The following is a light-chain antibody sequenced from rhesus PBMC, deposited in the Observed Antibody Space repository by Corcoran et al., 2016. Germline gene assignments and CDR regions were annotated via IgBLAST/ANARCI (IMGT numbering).Light chain of an antibody. CDR1: QSISSW. J-gene: IGKJ1*01. CDR3: QQYSSSPRT. CDR2: KAS. Sequence: DIQMTQSPSSLSASVGDTVTITCRASQSISSWLAWYQQKPGKAPKLLIDKASSLQSGVPSRFSGSGSGTDVTLTISSLKSEDFATYYCQQYSSSPRTFGQGTKVEIK. V-gene: IGKV1-22*01.